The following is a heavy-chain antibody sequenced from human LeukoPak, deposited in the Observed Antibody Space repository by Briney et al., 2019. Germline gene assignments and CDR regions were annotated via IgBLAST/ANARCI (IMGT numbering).Heavy chain of an antibody. J-gene: IGHJ5*02. V-gene: IGHV3-23*01. Sequence: PGGSLRLSCVASGFTFSNYVMTWVRQAPGKGLEWVAPITGSGSGTFYVNSVKGRFTISRDNSKNTVYLQINNLGVEDAALYYCAKGKAAGLLDWFDPWGQGTLVTVSS. CDR2: ITGSGSGT. CDR3: AKGKAAGLLDWFDP. D-gene: IGHD6-13*01. CDR1: GFTFSNYV.